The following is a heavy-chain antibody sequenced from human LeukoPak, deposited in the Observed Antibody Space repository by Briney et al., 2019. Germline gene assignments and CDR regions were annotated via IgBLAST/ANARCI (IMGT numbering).Heavy chain of an antibody. CDR3: ARAVGNYYDSSGYYLGY. V-gene: IGHV1-18*01. CDR1: GYTFTSYG. Sequence: ASVKVSCKASGYTFTSYGISWVRQAPGQGLEWMGWISAYNGNTNYAQKLQGRVTMTTDTSTSTAYMELRSLRSDDTAVYYCARAVGNYYDSSGYYLGYWGQGTLVTVSS. J-gene: IGHJ4*02. CDR2: ISAYNGNT. D-gene: IGHD3-22*01.